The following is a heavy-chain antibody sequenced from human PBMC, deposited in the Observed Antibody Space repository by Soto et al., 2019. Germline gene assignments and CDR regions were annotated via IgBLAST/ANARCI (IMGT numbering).Heavy chain of an antibody. CDR2: ISSDGSST. CDR1: GFTLSNYW. D-gene: IGHD2-2*01. Sequence: EVQLVESGGGLVQPGGSLRLSCAASGFTLSNYWMHWARQAPGKGLVWVSRISSDGSSTHYADSVKGRFTISRDNAKNTLHLQMNSLRVEDTAVYYCARVPYCSSSSCYRYFDSLGQGSPVTVSS. J-gene: IGHJ4*02. V-gene: IGHV3-74*02. CDR3: ARVPYCSSSSCYRYFDS.